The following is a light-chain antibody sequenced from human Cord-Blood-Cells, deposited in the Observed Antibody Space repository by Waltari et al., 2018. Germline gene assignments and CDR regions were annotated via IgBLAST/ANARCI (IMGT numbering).Light chain of an antibody. J-gene: IGLJ2*01. V-gene: IGLV2-8*01. Sequence: QSALTQPPSASGSPGQSVTISCTGTSSDVGGYNHVSWNQQHPGKAPKLMIHEVSQRHSGVPDRFAGSKSGNTSSLTASGRQAEDEADYYCSSYAGSNNLVFGGGTKLTVL. CDR1: SSDVGGYNH. CDR2: EVS. CDR3: SSYAGSNNLV.